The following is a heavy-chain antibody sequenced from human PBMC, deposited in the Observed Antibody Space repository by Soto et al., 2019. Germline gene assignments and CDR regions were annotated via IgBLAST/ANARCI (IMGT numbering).Heavy chain of an antibody. J-gene: IGHJ4*02. CDR3: AKVATTGWKYYFDH. Sequence: GGSLRLSCAGTGFIFSSYAMTWVRQAPGKGLERVSTISGSGADTYYTDSVKGRFTISRDNSKNTLYLQMNSLRAEDTAVYYCAKVATTGWKYYFDHWGQGILVTVSS. V-gene: IGHV3-23*01. CDR1: GFIFSSYA. D-gene: IGHD6-19*01. CDR2: ISGSGADT.